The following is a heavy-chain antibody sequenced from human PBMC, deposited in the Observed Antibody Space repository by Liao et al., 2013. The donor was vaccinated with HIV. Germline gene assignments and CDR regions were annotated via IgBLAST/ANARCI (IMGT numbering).Heavy chain of an antibody. Sequence: QVQLQESGPGLVKPSQTLSLTCTVSGGSISSGDYYWSWIRQPPGKGLEWIGYIYYSGSTYYNPSLKSRVTISVDTSKNQFSLKLSSVTAADTAVYYCASSRRGYSGYDFPAFDIWGQGTMVTVSS. J-gene: IGHJ3*02. D-gene: IGHD5-12*01. CDR3: ASSRRGYSGYDFPAFDI. CDR1: GGSISSGDYY. V-gene: IGHV4-30-4*08. CDR2: IYYSGST.